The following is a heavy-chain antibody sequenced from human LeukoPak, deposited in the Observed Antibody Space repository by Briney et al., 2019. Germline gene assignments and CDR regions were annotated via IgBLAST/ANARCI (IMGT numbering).Heavy chain of an antibody. CDR2: INAGNGNT. CDR1: GYTFTTYA. J-gene: IGHJ4*02. CDR3: ARAKGSYSSSWSLDY. Sequence: ASVNVSCTASGYTFTTYAMHWVRQAPGQRLEWMGWINAGNGNTKYSQKFQGRVTITRDTSASTAYMELSSLRSEDTAVYYCARAKGSYSSSWSLDYWGQGTLVTVSS. V-gene: IGHV1-3*01. D-gene: IGHD6-13*01.